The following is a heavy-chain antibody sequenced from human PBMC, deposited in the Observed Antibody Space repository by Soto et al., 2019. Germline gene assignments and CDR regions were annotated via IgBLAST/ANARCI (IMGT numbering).Heavy chain of an antibody. CDR1: GFTFGDYY. D-gene: IGHD1-26*01. V-gene: IGHV3-23*01. CDR2: ISGSGGST. J-gene: IGHJ4*02. Sequence: GGSLRLSCETSGFTFGDYYMSWIRQAPGKGLEWVSAISGSGGSTYYADSVKGRFTISRDNSKNTLYLQMNSLRAEDTAVYYCAKDGQVGATPFDYWGQGTLVTVSS. CDR3: AKDGQVGATPFDY.